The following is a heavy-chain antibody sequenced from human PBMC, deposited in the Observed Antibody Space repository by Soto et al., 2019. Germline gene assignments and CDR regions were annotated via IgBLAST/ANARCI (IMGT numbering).Heavy chain of an antibody. Sequence: QVQLVQSGAEVKKPGSSVKVSCKASGGTFSSYTISWVRQAPGQGLEWMGRIIPILGIANYAQKFQGRVTITADKSTSTAYMELSSLRSEDTAVYYCARVQSATKTENAFDLWGQGTMVTVSS. CDR2: IIPILGIA. CDR3: ARVQSATKTENAFDL. V-gene: IGHV1-69*02. D-gene: IGHD1-26*01. CDR1: GGTFSSYT. J-gene: IGHJ3*01.